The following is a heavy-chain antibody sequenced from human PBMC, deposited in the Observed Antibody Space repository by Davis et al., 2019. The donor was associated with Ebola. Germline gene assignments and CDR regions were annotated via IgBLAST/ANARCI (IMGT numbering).Heavy chain of an antibody. J-gene: IGHJ4*02. V-gene: IGHV7-4-1*02. CDR1: GYTFTSYA. D-gene: IGHD5-18*01. Sequence: ASVKVSCKASGYTFTSYAMNWVRQAPGQGLEWMGWINTDAGNPTYAQGFTGRFVFSLDTSVSTAYLQISSLKAEDTAVYYCARCEENPDTTMVSCFDYWGQRTLVTVSS. CDR2: INTDAGNP. CDR3: ARCEENPDTTMVSCFDY.